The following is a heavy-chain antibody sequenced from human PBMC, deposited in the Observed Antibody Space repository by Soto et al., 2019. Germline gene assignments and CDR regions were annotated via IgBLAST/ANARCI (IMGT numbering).Heavy chain of an antibody. V-gene: IGHV4-39*01. CDR2: IYYSGST. J-gene: IGHJ5*02. Sequence: SETLSLTCTVSGCSISSSSFHWGWIRQPPGKGLEWIGSIYYSGSTYYSPSLKSRVTISVDTSKNQFSLKLSSVTAADTAVYYCARRERAAVTDCWFDPWGQGTLVT. D-gene: IGHD6-13*01. CDR3: ARRERAAVTDCWFDP. CDR1: GCSISSSSFH.